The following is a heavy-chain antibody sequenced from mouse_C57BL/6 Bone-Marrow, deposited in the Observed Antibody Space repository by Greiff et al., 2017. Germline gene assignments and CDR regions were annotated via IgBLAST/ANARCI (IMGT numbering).Heavy chain of an antibody. CDR2: IYPGDGDT. J-gene: IGHJ4*01. CDR1: GYAFSSYW. CDR3: AIISSYRYYAMDY. V-gene: IGHV1-80*01. Sequence: QVQLQQSGAELVKPGASVKISCKASGYAFSSYWMNWVKQRPGKGLEWIGQIYPGDGDTNYNGKFKGKATLTADKSSSTAYMQLSSLTSEDSAVYFGAIISSYRYYAMDYWGQGTSVTVSS. D-gene: IGHD1-1*01.